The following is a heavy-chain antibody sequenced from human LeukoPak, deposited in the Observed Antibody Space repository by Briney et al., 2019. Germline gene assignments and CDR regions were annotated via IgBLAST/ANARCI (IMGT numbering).Heavy chain of an antibody. Sequence: SETLSLTCTVSGGSISSSSYYWGWIRQPPGKGLEWIGSICSSGSTYYNPSLKSRVTISVDTSKNQFSLSLSSVPASDTAVYYCARRGGSGRSFDYWGQGILVTVSS. CDR1: GGSISSSSYY. CDR3: ARRGGSGRSFDY. D-gene: IGHD3-10*01. J-gene: IGHJ4*02. CDR2: ICSSGST. V-gene: IGHV4-39*01.